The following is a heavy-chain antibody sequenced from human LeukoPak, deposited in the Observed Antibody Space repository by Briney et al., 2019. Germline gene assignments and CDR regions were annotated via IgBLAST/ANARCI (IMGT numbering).Heavy chain of an antibody. CDR1: GGSFSGYY. J-gene: IGHJ4*02. V-gene: IGHV4-34*01. CDR3: ATRQVVTASIDY. D-gene: IGHD2-21*02. Sequence: SETLSLTCAVYGGSFSGYYWSWIRQPPGKGLEWIGEINHSGSANYNPSLKSRVTISVDTSKNQFSLKLSSVTAADTAVYYCATRQVVTASIDYWGQGTLVTVSS. CDR2: INHSGSA.